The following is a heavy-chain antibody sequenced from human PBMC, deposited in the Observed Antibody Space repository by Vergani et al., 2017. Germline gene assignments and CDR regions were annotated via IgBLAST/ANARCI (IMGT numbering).Heavy chain of an antibody. CDR1: GFTFSNYW. CDR2: IKQDGNEK. V-gene: IGHV3-7*03. Sequence: EVQLVESGGGLVQPGGSLRLSCVASGFTFSNYWMSWVRQAPGKRLEWVANIKQDGNEKYFVDSVKGRFSFSRDNGKNSLSLQMTSLRAEDTAVYYCARDRGYDTLTIFDYWGQGNLVTVSS. CDR3: ARDRGYDTLTIFDY. J-gene: IGHJ4*02. D-gene: IGHD3-9*01.